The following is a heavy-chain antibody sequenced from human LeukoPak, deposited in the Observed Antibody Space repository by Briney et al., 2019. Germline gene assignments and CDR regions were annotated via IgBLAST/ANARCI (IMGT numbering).Heavy chain of an antibody. V-gene: IGHV3-33*01. D-gene: IGHD2-21*01. J-gene: IGHJ4*02. CDR3: ARVSPEIVVVIGTGAPDY. Sequence: GGSLRLSCAASGFTFSSYGIHWVRQAPGKGLEWVAVIWYDGSNKYYADSVKGRLTISRDNSKNTVYLQMNSLRAEDTAVYYCARVSPEIVVVIGTGAPDYGGQGTLVTVSS. CDR1: GFTFSSYG. CDR2: IWYDGSNK.